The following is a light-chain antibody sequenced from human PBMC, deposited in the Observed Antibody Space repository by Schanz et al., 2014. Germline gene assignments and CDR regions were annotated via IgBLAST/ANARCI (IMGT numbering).Light chain of an antibody. V-gene: IGLV1-40*01. CDR2: GNS. CDR1: SSNIGAGYD. CDR3: QTYDISQTGLWL. J-gene: IGLJ3*02. Sequence: QSVLTQPPSVSGAPGQRVTISCTGSSSNIGAGYDVHWYQQLPGTAPKLLIYGNSNRPSGVPDRFSGSKSGTSASLAISGLRSEDEASYYCQTYDISQTGLWLFGGGTKVTVL.